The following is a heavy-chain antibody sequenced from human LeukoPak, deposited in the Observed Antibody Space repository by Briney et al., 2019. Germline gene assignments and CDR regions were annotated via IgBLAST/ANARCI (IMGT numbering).Heavy chain of an antibody. Sequence: SETLSFTCIVFGNSITSDFWSWIRQSPGKGLEWIGYISYSGRSEYDPSLKSRVTISVDRSRKRVSLKMRSVTAADTAVYYCARLDCLSDECYNYWAVGALVTVSS. CDR3: ARLDCLSDECYNY. V-gene: IGHV4-59*08. D-gene: IGHD2-21*01. J-gene: IGHJ4*02. CDR2: ISYSGRS. CDR1: GNSITSDF.